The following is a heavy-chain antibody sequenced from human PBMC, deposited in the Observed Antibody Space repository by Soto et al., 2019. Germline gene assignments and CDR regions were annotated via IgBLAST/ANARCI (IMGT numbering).Heavy chain of an antibody. CDR3: ARADRKLRFLEWLFPTPFDY. CDR1: GYSISSGYY. CDR2: IYHSGST. V-gene: IGHV4-38-2*01. Sequence: SETLSLTCAVSGYSISSGYYWGWIRQPPGKGLEWIGSIYHSGSTYYNPSLKSRVTISVDTSKNQFSLKLSSVTAADTAVYYCARADRKLRFLEWLFPTPFDYWGQGTLVTVSS. D-gene: IGHD3-3*01. J-gene: IGHJ4*02.